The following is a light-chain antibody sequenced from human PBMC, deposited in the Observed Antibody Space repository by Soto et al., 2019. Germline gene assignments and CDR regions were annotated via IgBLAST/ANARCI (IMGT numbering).Light chain of an antibody. Sequence: QSALTQPASVSGSPGQSITISCIGTTSNVGSYNLVSWYQQHPGKAPELMIYEGSKRPSGVSTRFSGSKSGNTASLTICGLQAEYEADYYCCSYAGSGYVFGTGTKLTVL. CDR1: TSNVGSYNL. CDR2: EGS. J-gene: IGLJ1*01. V-gene: IGLV2-23*01. CDR3: CSYAGSGYV.